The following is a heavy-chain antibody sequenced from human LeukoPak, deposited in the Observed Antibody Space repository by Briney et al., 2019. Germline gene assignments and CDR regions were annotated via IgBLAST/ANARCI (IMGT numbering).Heavy chain of an antibody. CDR3: ARDELTYYDILTGYYRESMRFDP. Sequence: SVKVSCKASGYTFTSYGISWVRQAPGQGLEWMGWISAYNGNTNYAQKLQGRVTMTTDASTSTAYMELRSLRFDDTAVYYCARDELTYYDILTGYYRESMRFDPWGQGTLVTVSS. V-gene: IGHV1-18*04. J-gene: IGHJ5*02. CDR1: GYTFTSYG. D-gene: IGHD3-9*01. CDR2: ISAYNGNT.